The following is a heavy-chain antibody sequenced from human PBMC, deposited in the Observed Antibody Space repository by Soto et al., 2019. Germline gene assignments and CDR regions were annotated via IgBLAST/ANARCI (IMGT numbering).Heavy chain of an antibody. V-gene: IGHV1-69*13. J-gene: IGHJ5*02. CDR3: ARGIGYYSAYKNYWFDL. Sequence: SLKVSCKACGGSFSRYAISWGRQAPGQGLEWMGGIIPIFGTANYAQKFQGRVTITADESTSTAYMELSSLRSEDTAVYYCARGIGYYSAYKNYWFDLWGQGSLVPVYS. D-gene: IGHD2-21*01. CDR1: GGSFSRYA. CDR2: IIPIFGTA.